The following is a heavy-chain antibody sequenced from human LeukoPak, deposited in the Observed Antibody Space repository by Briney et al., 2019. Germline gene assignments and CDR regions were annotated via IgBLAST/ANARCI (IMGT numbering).Heavy chain of an antibody. Sequence: SETLSLTCTVSGDSSSNSIYYWGWIRQPPGKGLEWIGTIDYSGSTNYNPSLKSRVTISVDTSKNQFSLKLSSVTAADTAVYYCARGLDYYDSSGYYPNNWFDPWGQGTLVTVSS. V-gene: IGHV4-39*07. CDR3: ARGLDYYDSSGYYPNNWFDP. J-gene: IGHJ5*02. D-gene: IGHD3-22*01. CDR1: GDSSSNSIYY. CDR2: IDYSGST.